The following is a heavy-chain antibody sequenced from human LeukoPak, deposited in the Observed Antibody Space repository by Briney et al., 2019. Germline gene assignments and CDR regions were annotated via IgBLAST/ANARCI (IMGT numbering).Heavy chain of an antibody. D-gene: IGHD4-17*01. CDR2: IWYDGSNK. V-gene: IGHV3-33*01. CDR1: GFTFSSHG. Sequence: PGGSLRLSCAASGFTFSSHGMHWVRQAPGKGLEWVAVIWYDGSNKYNTDSVKGRFTVSRDNSKNTLYLQMNSLRVEDTAVYYCARGQDYGDSNWFDPWGQGALVTVSS. CDR3: ARGQDYGDSNWFDP. J-gene: IGHJ5*02.